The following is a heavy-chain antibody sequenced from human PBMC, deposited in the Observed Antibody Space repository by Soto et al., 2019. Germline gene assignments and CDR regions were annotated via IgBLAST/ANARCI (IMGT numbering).Heavy chain of an antibody. CDR3: ARQGDMAATPADAFDI. V-gene: IGHV5-51*01. J-gene: IGHJ3*02. D-gene: IGHD6-19*01. CDR2: IYPGDSDA. CDR1: GKTFTNHW. Sequence: GESLKLSCKVSGKTFTNHWIAWVRQMPGKGLEWMGIIYPGDSDARYSPSFAGQVTISVDKSITTAYLHWSSLEASDSAMYYCARQGDMAATPADAFDIWGQGTMVTVSS.